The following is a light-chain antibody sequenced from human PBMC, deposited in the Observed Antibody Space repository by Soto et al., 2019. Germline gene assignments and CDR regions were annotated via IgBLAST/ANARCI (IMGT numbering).Light chain of an antibody. J-gene: IGKJ1*01. V-gene: IGKV3-20*01. CDR1: QSVTSNY. CDR3: HQYGSSLWT. Sequence: EIVLTQSPGTLSLSPGESATLSCRASQSVTSNYLAWYQQKPGQAPRLLIYGASSRATGIPDRFSGSGSGTDFTLTISRLEPEDFAVYYCHQYGSSLWTFGLGTKVEIK. CDR2: GAS.